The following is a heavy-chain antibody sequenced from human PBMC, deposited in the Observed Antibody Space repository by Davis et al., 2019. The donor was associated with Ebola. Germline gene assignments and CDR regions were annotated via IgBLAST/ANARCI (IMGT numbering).Heavy chain of an antibody. CDR3: ARGIGGSSGS. Sequence: MPSETLSLTCTVSGGSISSSSYYWGWIRQPPGKGLEWIGEINHSGSTNYNPSLKSRVTISVDTSKNQFSLKLSSVTAADTAVYYCARGIGGSSGSWGQGTLVTVSS. CDR2: INHSGST. J-gene: IGHJ5*02. V-gene: IGHV4-39*07. CDR1: GGSISSSSYY. D-gene: IGHD3-22*01.